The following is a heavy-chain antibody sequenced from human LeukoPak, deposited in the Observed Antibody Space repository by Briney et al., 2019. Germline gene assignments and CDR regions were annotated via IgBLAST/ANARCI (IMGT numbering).Heavy chain of an antibody. CDR1: GGSFSGYY. CDR3: ARNYGSGSLDY. J-gene: IGHJ4*02. V-gene: IGHV2-70*11. Sequence: TLSLTCAVYGGSFSGYYWSWIRQPPGKALEWLARIDWDDDKYYSTSLKTRLTISKDTSKNQVVLTMTNMDPVDTATYYCARNYGSGSLDYWGQGTLVTVSS. D-gene: IGHD3-10*01. CDR2: IDWDDDK.